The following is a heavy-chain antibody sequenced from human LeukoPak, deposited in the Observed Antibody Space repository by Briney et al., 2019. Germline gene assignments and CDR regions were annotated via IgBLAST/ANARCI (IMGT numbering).Heavy chain of an antibody. CDR1: GFTFSRNW. CDR2: LYSGGNT. Sequence: GGSLRLSCAASGFTFSRNWMSWVRQAPGKGLEWVSVLYSGGNTYYADSVKGRFTISRDNSKNTLCLQMNSLRAEDTAVYYCARYDGGSGPFDYWGQGTLVTVSS. D-gene: IGHD3-10*01. CDR3: ARYDGGSGPFDY. J-gene: IGHJ4*02. V-gene: IGHV3-53*01.